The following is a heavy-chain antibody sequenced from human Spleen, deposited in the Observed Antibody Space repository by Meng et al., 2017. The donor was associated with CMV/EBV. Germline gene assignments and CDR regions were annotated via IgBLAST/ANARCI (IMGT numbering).Heavy chain of an antibody. Sequence: QVQLVQPGSELKKPGASVKVSCKASGYTCTTSAMNWVRQAPGQGLEWMGWINTNTGNPTYAPGFTGWFVFSLDPSVSTAYLQISSLKAEDTAMYYCASGLVGVTEPYYWGQGTLVTVSS. CDR2: INTNTGNP. CDR3: ASGLVGVTEPYY. D-gene: IGHD1-26*01. J-gene: IGHJ4*02. V-gene: IGHV7-4-1*02. CDR1: GYTCTTSA.